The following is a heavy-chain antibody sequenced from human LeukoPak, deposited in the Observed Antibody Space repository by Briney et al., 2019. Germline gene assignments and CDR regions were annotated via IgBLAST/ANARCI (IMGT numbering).Heavy chain of an antibody. CDR3: ARPKAYCGGDCYWGGLDAFDI. Sequence: ASVKVSFKASGYTFTSYGISWVRLAPGQGLEWMGWISAYNGNTNYAQKLQGRVTITTDPSTSTAYMELRSLRSDDTTVYYCARPKAYCGGDCYWGGLDAFDIWGQGTMVTVSS. CDR2: ISAYNGNT. V-gene: IGHV1-18*01. J-gene: IGHJ3*02. D-gene: IGHD2-21*02. CDR1: GYTFTSYG.